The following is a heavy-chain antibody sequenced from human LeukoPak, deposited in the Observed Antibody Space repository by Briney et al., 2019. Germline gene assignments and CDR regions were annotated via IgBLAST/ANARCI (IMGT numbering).Heavy chain of an antibody. J-gene: IGHJ5*02. CDR2: IYYSGST. CDR3: ARAAPWFDP. V-gene: IGHV4-59*01. CDR1: GDSISSYY. Sequence: SETLSLTCTVSGDSISSYYWSWIRQPPGKGLEWIGYIYYSGSTNYNLSLKSRVTISVDTSKNQFSLKLSSVTAADTAVYYCARAAPWFDPWGQGTLVTVSS.